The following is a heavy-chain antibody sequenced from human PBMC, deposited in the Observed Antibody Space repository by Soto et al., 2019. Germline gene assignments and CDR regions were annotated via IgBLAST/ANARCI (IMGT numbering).Heavy chain of an antibody. CDR3: ARERPDGTRLDP. V-gene: IGHV4-30-4*01. Sequence: SETLSLTCTVSGGSISSGDYYWSWIRQPPGKGLEWIGYIYYSGSTYYNPSLKSRVTISVDTSKNQFSLKLSSVTAADTAVYYCARERPDGTRLDPWGQGTLVTVSS. CDR1: GGSISSGDYY. CDR2: IYYSGST. J-gene: IGHJ5*02. D-gene: IGHD2-2*01.